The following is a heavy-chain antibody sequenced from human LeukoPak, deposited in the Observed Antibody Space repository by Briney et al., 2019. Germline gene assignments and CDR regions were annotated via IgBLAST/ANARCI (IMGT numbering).Heavy chain of an antibody. CDR2: IYYSGST. D-gene: IGHD6-13*01. J-gene: IGHJ4*02. CDR3: ASEGTAAGTAYFDN. Sequence: SETLSLTCAVSGVSIRSTNYYCAWIRQPPGKGLEWIGSIYYSGSTYYNPSLKSRVTMSVDTSKNQFALKLNSVTAADTAVYYCASEGTAAGTAYFDNWGQGTLVTVSS. V-gene: IGHV4-39*06. CDR1: GVSIRSTNYY.